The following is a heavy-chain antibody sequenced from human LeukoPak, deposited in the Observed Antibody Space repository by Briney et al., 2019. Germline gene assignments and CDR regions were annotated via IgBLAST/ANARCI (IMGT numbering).Heavy chain of an antibody. J-gene: IGHJ6*03. CDR3: AKDFARIGGGYNWGGYYMDV. D-gene: IGHD5-24*01. Sequence: GRSLRLSCAASGFTFSSYGMHWVRQAPGKGLEWVAVIWYDGSNKYYAYSVKGRFTISRDNSKNTLYLQMNSLRAEDTAVYYCAKDFARIGGGYNWGGYYMDVWGKGTTVTVYS. V-gene: IGHV3-33*06. CDR1: GFTFSSYG. CDR2: IWYDGSNK.